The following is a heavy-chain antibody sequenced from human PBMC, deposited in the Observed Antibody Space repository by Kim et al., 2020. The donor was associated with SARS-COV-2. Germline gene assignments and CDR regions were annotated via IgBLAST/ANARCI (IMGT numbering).Heavy chain of an antibody. D-gene: IGHD3-22*01. Sequence: GGSLRLSCAASGFTFSSYWMSWVRQAPGKGLEWVANIKQDGSEKYYVDSVKGRFTISRDNAKNSLYLQMNSLRAEDTAVYYCARAVSRLYYYDSSGYYYFDYWGQGTLVTVSS. CDR3: ARAVSRLYYYDSSGYYYFDY. CDR1: GFTFSSYW. J-gene: IGHJ4*02. V-gene: IGHV3-7*05. CDR2: IKQDGSEK.